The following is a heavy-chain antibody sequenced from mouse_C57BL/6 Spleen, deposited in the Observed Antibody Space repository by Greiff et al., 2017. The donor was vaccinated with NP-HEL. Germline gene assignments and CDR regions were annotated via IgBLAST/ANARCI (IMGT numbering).Heavy chain of an antibody. CDR3: ARGRWLLRGGYFDV. V-gene: IGHV5-17*01. D-gene: IGHD2-3*01. CDR2: ISSGSSTI. J-gene: IGHJ1*03. CDR1: GFTFSDYG. Sequence: EVNLVESGGGLVKPGGSLKLSCAASGFTFSDYGMHWVRQAPEKGLEWVAYISSGSSTIYYADTVKGRFTISRDNAKNTLFLQMTSLRSEDTAMYYCARGRWLLRGGYFDVWGTGTTVTVSS.